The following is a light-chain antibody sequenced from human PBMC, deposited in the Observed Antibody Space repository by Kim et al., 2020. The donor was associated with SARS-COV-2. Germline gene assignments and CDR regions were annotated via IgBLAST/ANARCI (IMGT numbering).Light chain of an antibody. V-gene: IGLV3-1*01. CDR1: KLGTKY. J-gene: IGLJ1*01. CDR3: QAWDRNTAYV. CDR2: QDF. Sequence: SPGQTATITCSGDKLGTKYVSWYQQKPGQSPVLVIYQDFHRPSGIPERFSGSNSGNTATLTISGTQAMDEADYYCQAWDRNTAYVFGSGTKVTVL.